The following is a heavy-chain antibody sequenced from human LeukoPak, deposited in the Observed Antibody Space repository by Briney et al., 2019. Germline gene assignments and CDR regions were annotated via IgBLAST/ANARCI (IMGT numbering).Heavy chain of an antibody. V-gene: IGHV1-46*01. J-gene: IGHJ6*03. Sequence: GASVKVSCKASGYTFTSYFMHWVRQAPGQGLEWMGVINPSDGTTKYAQKFQGRVTMTRDMSTSTVYMELSSLRSEDTAMYYCAINQAGYCGGGSCYRHEFYYMDVWGKGTSVTVSS. CDR1: GYTFTSYF. CDR2: INPSDGTT. D-gene: IGHD2-15*01. CDR3: AINQAGYCGGGSCYRHEFYYMDV.